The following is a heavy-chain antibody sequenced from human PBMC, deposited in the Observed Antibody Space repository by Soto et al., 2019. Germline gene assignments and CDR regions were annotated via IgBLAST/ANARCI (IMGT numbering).Heavy chain of an antibody. CDR1: GFTFSGFG. CDR2: ISGSGGRGHI. V-gene: IGHV3-23*01. Sequence: EVQLLESGGDLVQPGGSLRLSCAASGFTFSGFGMNWVRQAPGKGLEWVSGISGSGGRGHIKYADSVQGRFTISRENSENPLYLQLTSLTAEDTAVYYCAMGLEVPSMTIEAYVDHWGQGTLVTVSS. J-gene: IGHJ4*02. D-gene: IGHD2-8*02. CDR3: AMGLEVPSMTIEAYVDH.